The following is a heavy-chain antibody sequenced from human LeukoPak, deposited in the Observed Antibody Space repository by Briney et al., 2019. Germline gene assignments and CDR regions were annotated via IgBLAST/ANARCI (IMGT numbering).Heavy chain of an antibody. J-gene: IGHJ4*02. V-gene: IGHV4-59*01. CDR3: ANTKGDCSGGSCYSGIFDY. Sequence: SETLSLTCTVSGGSFSNYYWSWIRQPSGKGLEWIAYFSYSGSTKYSPSLKSRVTISGDTSKNQFSLQLSSVTAADTAVYYCANTKGDCSGGSCYSGIFDYWGQGNLVTVSS. CDR1: GGSFSNYY. D-gene: IGHD2-15*01. CDR2: FSYSGST.